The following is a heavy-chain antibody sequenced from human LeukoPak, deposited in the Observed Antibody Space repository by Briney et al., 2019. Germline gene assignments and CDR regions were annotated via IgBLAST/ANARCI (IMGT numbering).Heavy chain of an antibody. CDR3: ATRRCSIAACRASSYRCFDF. V-gene: IGHV3-7*01. CDR2: INEDGGGK. Sequence: GGSLRLSCTASGFTFSSNWMTWVRQAPGKGLEWVANINEDGGGKYYVESVKGRFTISRNNARNSVHLELSNLRAEDTAVYYCATRRCSIAACRASSYRCFDFWGKGTTVIVSS. J-gene: IGHJ6*04. D-gene: IGHD2-2*01. CDR1: GFTFSSNW.